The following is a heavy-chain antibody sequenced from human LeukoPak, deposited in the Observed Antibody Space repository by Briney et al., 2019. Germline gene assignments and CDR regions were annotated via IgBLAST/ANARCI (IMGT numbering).Heavy chain of an antibody. CDR3: ATGDHSFDN. V-gene: IGHV4-4*07. CDR2: YASGTT. J-gene: IGHJ4*02. CDR1: GASLTIYY. D-gene: IGHD7-27*01. Sequence: PSETLSLTCSVSGASLTIYYWNWIRQPAGKGLEWIGRYASGTTTHNPSLKSQFSMSIDASKNQISLKLTSVTAADTAVYYRATGDHSFDNWGQGTLVTVTP.